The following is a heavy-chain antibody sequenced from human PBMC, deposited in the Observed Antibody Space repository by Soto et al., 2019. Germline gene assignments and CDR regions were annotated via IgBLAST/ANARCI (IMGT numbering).Heavy chain of an antibody. CDR2: ISYDGSNK. J-gene: IGHJ4*02. Sequence: QVQLVESGGGVVQPGRSLRLSCAASGFTFSSYAMHWVRQAPGKGLEWVAVISYDGSNKYYADSVKGRFTISRDNSKNQRYLQMNSRRAEDKAVYYCARGGDGGAYCGGDCYHYFDYWGQGTLVTVSS. V-gene: IGHV3-30-3*01. CDR1: GFTFSSYA. D-gene: IGHD2-21*02. CDR3: ARGGDGGAYCGGDCYHYFDY.